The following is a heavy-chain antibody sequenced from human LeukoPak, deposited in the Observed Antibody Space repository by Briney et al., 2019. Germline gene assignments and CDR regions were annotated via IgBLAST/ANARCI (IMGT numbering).Heavy chain of an antibody. CDR3: ARYGPYSNYVQGFYYYYYMDV. V-gene: IGHV5-51*01. Sequence: GESLKISCKGSGSSFTNYWIGWVRQMPGKGLEWMGIIYPGDSDTRYSPSFQGQVTISADKSISTAYLQWSSLKASDTAMYYCARYGPYSNYVQGFYYYYYMDVWGKGTTVTVSS. CDR1: GSSFTNYW. CDR2: IYPGDSDT. D-gene: IGHD4-11*01. J-gene: IGHJ6*03.